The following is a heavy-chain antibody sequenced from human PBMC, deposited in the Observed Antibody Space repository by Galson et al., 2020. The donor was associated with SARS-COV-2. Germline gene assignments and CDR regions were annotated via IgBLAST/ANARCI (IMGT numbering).Heavy chain of an antibody. D-gene: IGHD2-15*01. V-gene: IGHV1-18*01. CDR3: ARSLSLGDCSGGSCFFY. CDR1: GYTFTTFY. Sequence: ASVKVSCTASGYTFTTFYITWVRQAPGQGLEWMGKISPYNSNTNYTQKLQGRVTMTTDTSTSTAYMELRSLTSDDTAVYYCARSLSLGDCSGGSCFFYWGQGTLVTVSS. CDR2: ISPYNSNT. J-gene: IGHJ4*02.